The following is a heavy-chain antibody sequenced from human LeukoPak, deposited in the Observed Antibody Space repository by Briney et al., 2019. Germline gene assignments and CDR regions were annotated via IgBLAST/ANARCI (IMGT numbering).Heavy chain of an antibody. Sequence: PSETLSLTCTVPGGSISSYYWSWIRQPAGKGLEWIGRIYTSGSTNYNPSLKSRVTMSVDTSKNQFSLKLSSVTAADTAVYYCARDRGSTVAARPGDYYYYMDVWGKGTTVTVSS. J-gene: IGHJ6*03. CDR2: IYTSGST. CDR1: GGSISSYY. CDR3: ARDRGSTVAARPGDYYYYMDV. V-gene: IGHV4-4*07. D-gene: IGHD6-6*01.